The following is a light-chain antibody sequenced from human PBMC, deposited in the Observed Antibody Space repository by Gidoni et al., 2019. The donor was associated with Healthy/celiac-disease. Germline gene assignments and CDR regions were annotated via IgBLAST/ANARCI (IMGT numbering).Light chain of an antibody. CDR1: SSDVGSYNR. CDR3: SSYTSRV. J-gene: IGLJ3*02. CDR2: EVS. V-gene: IGLV2-18*02. Sequence: QSALPQPPSVSGSPGQSVTISCTGTSSDVGSYNRVSWYQQPPGTAPKLMIYEVSNRPSGVPDRFSGSKSGNTASLTISGLQAEDEADYYCSSYTSRVFGGGTKLTVL.